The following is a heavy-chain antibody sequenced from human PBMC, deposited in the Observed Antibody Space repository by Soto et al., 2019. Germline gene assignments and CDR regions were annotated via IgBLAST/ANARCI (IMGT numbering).Heavy chain of an antibody. CDR1: GFTFSSYA. J-gene: IGHJ3*02. D-gene: IGHD3-22*01. CDR2: ISGSGGST. V-gene: IGHV3-23*01. Sequence: VGSLRLSCAASGFTFSSYAMSWVRQAPGKGLEWVSAISGSGGSTYYADSVKGRFTISRDNSKNTLYLQMNSLRAEDTAVYYCAKSHYYDSSGYDDAFDIWGQGTMVTVSS. CDR3: AKSHYYDSSGYDDAFDI.